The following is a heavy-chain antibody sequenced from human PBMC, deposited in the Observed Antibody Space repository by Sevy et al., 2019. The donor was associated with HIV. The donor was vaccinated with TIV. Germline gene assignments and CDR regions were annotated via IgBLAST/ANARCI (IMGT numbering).Heavy chain of an antibody. D-gene: IGHD6-19*01. J-gene: IGHJ4*02. CDR1: GFTVSSNY. V-gene: IGHV3-66*01. Sequence: GGSLRLSCVASGFTVSSNYMSWVHQAPGKGLEWVSVIYSGGSTYYADSVKGRFTISRDNSKNTLYLQMNSLRAEDTAVYYCASCSGWYDYFDYWGQGTLVTVSS. CDR3: ASCSGWYDYFDY. CDR2: IYSGGST.